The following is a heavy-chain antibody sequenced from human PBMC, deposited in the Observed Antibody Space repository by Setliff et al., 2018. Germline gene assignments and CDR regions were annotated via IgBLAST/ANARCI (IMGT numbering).Heavy chain of an antibody. Sequence: GGSLRLSCVASGFTFSRYAMSWVRQAPGKGLEWVSAISGSGDSTFYADSVKGRCTISRDNSKNTLYLQMSSPTTEDTAVYYCARGPLGDYADFYYYMDVWGMGTTVTVSS. CDR1: GFTFSRYA. D-gene: IGHD4-17*01. V-gene: IGHV3-23*01. CDR3: ARGPLGDYADFYYYMDV. CDR2: ISGSGDST. J-gene: IGHJ6*03.